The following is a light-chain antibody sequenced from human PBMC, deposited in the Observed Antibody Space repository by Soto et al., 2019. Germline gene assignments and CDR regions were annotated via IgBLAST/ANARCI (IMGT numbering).Light chain of an antibody. CDR2: RNH. Sequence: QSVLTQPPSVSGAPGQRVTISCTGSRSNIGAGYDVHWYQQIPGTAPKLLIYRNHDRPSGVPDRFSGSKSGTSASRAITGLQAEDEADYYGQSYDTSVSGARVFGGGTQLSVL. J-gene: IGLJ3*02. CDR3: QSYDTSVSGARV. CDR1: RSNIGAGYD. V-gene: IGLV1-40*01.